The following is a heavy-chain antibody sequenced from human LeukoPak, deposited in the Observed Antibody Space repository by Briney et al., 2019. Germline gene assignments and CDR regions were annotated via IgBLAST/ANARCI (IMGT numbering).Heavy chain of an antibody. V-gene: IGHV4-38-2*01. CDR1: GYSISSGYY. J-gene: IGHJ5*02. D-gene: IGHD2-2*01. CDR3: ARGNGWVCSSTSCYNWFDP. CDR2: IYRSGST. Sequence: SETLSLTCAVSGYSISSGYYWGWIRQPPGKGLEWIGSIYRSGSTYYNPSLKSRVTISVDTSKNQFSLKLSSVTAADTAVYYCARGNGWVCSSTSCYNWFDPWGQGTLVTVSS.